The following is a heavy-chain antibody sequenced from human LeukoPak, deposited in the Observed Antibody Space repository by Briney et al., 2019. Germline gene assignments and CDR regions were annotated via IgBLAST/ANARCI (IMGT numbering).Heavy chain of an antibody. CDR1: GFTFSSYA. J-gene: IGHJ4*02. CDR3: AKDSDIGSTSCNFDY. CDR2: ISGSGGST. Sequence: PGGSLRLSCAASGFTFSSYAMSWVRQAPGKGLEWVSAISGSGGSTYYADSVKGRFTISRDNSKNTLYLQMNSLRAEDTAVYYCAKDSDIGSTSCNFDYWGQGTLVTVSS. D-gene: IGHD2-2*01. V-gene: IGHV3-23*01.